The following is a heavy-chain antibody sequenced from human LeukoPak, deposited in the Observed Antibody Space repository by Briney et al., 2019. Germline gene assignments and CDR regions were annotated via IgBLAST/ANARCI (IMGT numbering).Heavy chain of an antibody. J-gene: IGHJ4*02. CDR1: GFIFSSYS. D-gene: IGHD3-22*01. CDR2: ISSSSSTI. V-gene: IGHV3-48*02. Sequence: GGSLRLSCAASGFIFSSYSMNWVRKAPGKGLEWLLYISSSSSTIYYADSVKGRFTISRDNAKNSLYLQMNSLRDEDTAVYYCARSPVIVVVTYFDYWGQGTLVTVSS. CDR3: ARSPVIVVVTYFDY.